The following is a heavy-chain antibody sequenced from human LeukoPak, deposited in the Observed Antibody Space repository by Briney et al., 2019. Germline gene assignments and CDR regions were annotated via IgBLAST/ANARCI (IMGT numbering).Heavy chain of an antibody. CDR1: GFTFNTYT. CDR3: ASMVTGLRYFDWPPDY. CDR2: TSSSSSYI. V-gene: IGHV3-21*01. Sequence: GGSLRLSCTASGFTFNTYTMNWVRQAPGKGLEWVSSTSSSSSYIYYADSVKGRFTIPRDNAKNSLYLQMNSLRAEDTAVYYCASMVTGLRYFDWPPDYWGQGTLVTVSS. D-gene: IGHD3-9*01. J-gene: IGHJ4*02.